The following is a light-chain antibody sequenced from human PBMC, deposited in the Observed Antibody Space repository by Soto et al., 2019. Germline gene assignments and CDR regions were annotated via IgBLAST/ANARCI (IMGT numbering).Light chain of an antibody. CDR2: GAS. CDR1: QSISTT. CDR3: QQYNSWVT. Sequence: EIVLTQSPVTLSVSPGERATLSCRASQSISTTLVWYQQKPGQPPRLLIYGASTRATGVPARFSGSGSGTEFTLTISSLQSEDFAVYYCQQYNSWVTFGGGTKVEIK. J-gene: IGKJ4*01. V-gene: IGKV3-15*01.